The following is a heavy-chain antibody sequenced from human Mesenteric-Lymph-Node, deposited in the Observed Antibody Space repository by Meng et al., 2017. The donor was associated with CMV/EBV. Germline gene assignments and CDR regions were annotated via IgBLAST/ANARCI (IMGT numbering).Heavy chain of an antibody. J-gene: IGHJ6*02. Sequence: GGSLRLSCAASGFTFSSYSMNWVRQAPGKGLEWVSSISSSSSYIYYADSVKGRFTISRDNAKNSLYLHMNSLRAEDTAVYYCARGTQLWTYCYGMDVWGQGTTVTVSS. CDR1: GFTFSSYS. CDR3: ARGTQLWTYCYGMDV. D-gene: IGHD5-18*01. CDR2: ISSSSSYI. V-gene: IGHV3-21*01.